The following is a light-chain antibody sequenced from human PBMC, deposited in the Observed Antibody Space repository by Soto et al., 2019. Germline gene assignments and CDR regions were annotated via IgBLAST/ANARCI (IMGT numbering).Light chain of an antibody. CDR3: SSCTGSSTLV. CDR1: SSDVGGYNY. V-gene: IGLV2-14*01. Sequence: QSALTQPASVSGSPGQSITISCTGTSSDVGGYNYVSWYQQHPGKAPKLMIYEVSNRPSGVSNRFSGSKSGNTASLTISRLQAEDEADYYCSSCTGSSTLVFGGGTQLTVL. J-gene: IGLJ2*01. CDR2: EVS.